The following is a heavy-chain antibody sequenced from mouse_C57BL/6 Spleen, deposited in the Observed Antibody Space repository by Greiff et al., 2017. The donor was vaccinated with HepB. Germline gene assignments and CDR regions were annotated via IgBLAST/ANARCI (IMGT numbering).Heavy chain of an antibody. CDR2: IYPGDGDT. CDR3: ARAGNYVAY. CDR1: GYAFSSSW. Sequence: VQLQQSGPELVKPGASVKISCKASGYAFSSSWMNWVKQRPGTGLEWIGRIYPGDGDTNYNGKFKGKATLTADKSSSTAYMQLSSLTSEDSAVYFCARAGNYVAYWGQGTLVTVSA. J-gene: IGHJ3*01. D-gene: IGHD2-1*01. V-gene: IGHV1-82*01.